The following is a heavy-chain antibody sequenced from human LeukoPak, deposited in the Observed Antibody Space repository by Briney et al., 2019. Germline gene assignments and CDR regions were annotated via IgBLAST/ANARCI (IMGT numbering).Heavy chain of an antibody. CDR3: ARGPITMVRGVTPRYMDV. Sequence: SETLSLTCAVYGGSFSGYYWSWIRQPPGKGLEWIGEINHSGSTNYNPSLKTRVTISVDTSKNQVSLKLSSVTAADTAVYYCARGPITMVRGVTPRYMDVWGKGTTVTVSS. J-gene: IGHJ6*03. CDR2: INHSGST. V-gene: IGHV4-34*01. D-gene: IGHD3-10*01. CDR1: GGSFSGYY.